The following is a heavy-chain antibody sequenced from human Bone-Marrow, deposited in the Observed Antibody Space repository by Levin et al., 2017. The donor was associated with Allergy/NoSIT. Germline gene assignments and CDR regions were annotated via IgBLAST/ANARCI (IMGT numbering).Heavy chain of an antibody. D-gene: IGHD4-17*01. CDR2: IWYDGSNK. J-gene: IGHJ4*02. V-gene: IGHV3-33*01. CDR1: GVTFSSYG. CDR3: ARDYNGDYGGGYFDY. Sequence: GGSLRLSCAASGVTFSSYGMHWVRQAPGKGLEWVAVIWYDGSNKYYADSVKGRFTISRDNSKNTLYLQMNSLRAEDTAVYYCARDYNGDYGGGYFDYWGQGTLVTVSS.